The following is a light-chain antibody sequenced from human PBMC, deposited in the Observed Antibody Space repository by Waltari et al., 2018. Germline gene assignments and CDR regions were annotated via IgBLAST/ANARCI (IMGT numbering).Light chain of an antibody. CDR3: MQALQTPLT. CDR1: QSLLHSNGYNY. J-gene: IGKJ4*01. CDR2: LGS. Sequence: DIVMTQSPLSLPVTPGEPASISCMSRQSLLHSNGYNYLDWYLQKPGQSPQLLIYLGSNRASGVPDRFSGSGSGTDFTLKISRVEAEDVGVYYCMQALQTPLTFGGGTKVEIK. V-gene: IGKV2-28*01.